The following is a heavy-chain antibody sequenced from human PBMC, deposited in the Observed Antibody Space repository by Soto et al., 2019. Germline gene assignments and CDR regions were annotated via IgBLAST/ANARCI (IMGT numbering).Heavy chain of an antibody. CDR3: ARDLQRVPAPHGYYGMDV. CDR2: ISGYNGKT. V-gene: IGHV1-18*01. J-gene: IGHJ6*02. Sequence: AASVKVSWKASGYTFSSYGISWVRQAPGQGLEWMGWISGYNGKTNYAQKVQDRVTMTTDTSTSTVYMELRSLRSDDTAVYYCARDLQRVPAPHGYYGMDVWGQGTTVTVSS. CDR1: GYTFSSYG.